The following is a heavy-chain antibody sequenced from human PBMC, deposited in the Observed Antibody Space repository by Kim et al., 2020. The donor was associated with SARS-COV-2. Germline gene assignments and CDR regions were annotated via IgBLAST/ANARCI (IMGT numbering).Heavy chain of an antibody. V-gene: IGHV1-3*01. CDR1: GYTFTSYA. CDR2: INAGNGNT. CDR3: AREWELRPYYGMDV. J-gene: IGHJ6*02. Sequence: ASVKVSCKASGYTFTSYAMHWVRQAPGQRLEWMGWINAGNGNTKYSQKFQGRVTITRDTSASTAYMELSSLRSEDTAVYYCAREWELRPYYGMDVWGQGTTVTVSS. D-gene: IGHD1-26*01.